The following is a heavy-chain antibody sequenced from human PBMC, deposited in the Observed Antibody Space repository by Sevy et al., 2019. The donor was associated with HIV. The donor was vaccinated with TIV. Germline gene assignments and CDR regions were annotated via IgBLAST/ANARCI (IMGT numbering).Heavy chain of an antibody. D-gene: IGHD3-22*01. Sequence: GGSLRLSCAASGFTFSSYSMNWVRQAPGKGLEWVSSISSSSSYIYYADSVKGRFTISRDNAKNSLYLQMNSLRAEETAVYYCARAAYYYDSSGYYYVDYWGQGTLVTVSS. CDR1: GFTFSSYS. CDR2: ISSSSSYI. J-gene: IGHJ4*02. CDR3: ARAAYYYDSSGYYYVDY. V-gene: IGHV3-21*01.